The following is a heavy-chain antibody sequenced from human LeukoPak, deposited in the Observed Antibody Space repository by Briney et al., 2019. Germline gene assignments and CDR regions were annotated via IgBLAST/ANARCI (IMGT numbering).Heavy chain of an antibody. CDR2: IYTSGNT. CDR1: GGSISSYY. D-gene: IGHD6-13*01. Sequence: SETLSLTCTVSGGSISSYYWSWIRQPPGKELEWIGHIYTSGNTNYNPSLKSRVTISVDKSKNQFSLKLSSVTAADTAVYYCAREGEWQQLRYFDYWGQGTLVTVSS. V-gene: IGHV4-4*08. J-gene: IGHJ4*02. CDR3: AREGEWQQLRYFDY.